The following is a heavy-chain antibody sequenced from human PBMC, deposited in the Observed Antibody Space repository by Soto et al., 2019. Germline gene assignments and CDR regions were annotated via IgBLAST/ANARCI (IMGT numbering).Heavy chain of an antibody. CDR2: TYYRSKWYN. J-gene: IGHJ5*02. Sequence: SQTLSLTCAISGDSVSSNSAAWNLIRQSPSRGLEWLGRTYYRSKWYNDYAVSVKSRITINPDTSKNQFSLQLYSVTPEDTAVYYCARADWDYVSWFDPWGQGTLVTVSS. D-gene: IGHD1-7*01. CDR1: GDSVSSNSAA. V-gene: IGHV6-1*01. CDR3: ARADWDYVSWFDP.